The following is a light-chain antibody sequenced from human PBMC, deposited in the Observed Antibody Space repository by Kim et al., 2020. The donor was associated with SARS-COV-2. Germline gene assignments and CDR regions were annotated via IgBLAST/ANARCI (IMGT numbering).Light chain of an antibody. Sequence: QSALTQPASVSGSPGQSITISCTGTSNDVGTYYLVSWYQQHPGKAPEVMIYEDSKRPSGVSGRFSGSKSANTASLAISGLQPEDEADYYCCSYARSSASWVFGGGTQLTVL. CDR3: CSYARSSASWV. J-gene: IGLJ3*02. CDR1: SNDVGTYYL. CDR2: EDS. V-gene: IGLV2-23*01.